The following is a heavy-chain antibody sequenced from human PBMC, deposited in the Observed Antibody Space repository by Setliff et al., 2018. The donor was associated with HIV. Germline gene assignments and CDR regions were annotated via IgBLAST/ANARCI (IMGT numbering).Heavy chain of an antibody. Sequence: PGGSLRLSCTASGFTFGDYAVSWVRQAPGKGLGWVSAISGSGGSTYYADSVKGRFTISRDHATSALYLQMDSLRAEDTALYYCTRSHSTRDAFDIWGQGTMVTVSS. CDR3: TRSHSTRDAFDI. CDR2: ISGSGGST. V-gene: IGHV3-23*01. D-gene: IGHD2-2*01. J-gene: IGHJ3*02. CDR1: GFTFGDYA.